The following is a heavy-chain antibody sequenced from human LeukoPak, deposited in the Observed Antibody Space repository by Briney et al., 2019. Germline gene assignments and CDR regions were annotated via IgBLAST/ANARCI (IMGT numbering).Heavy chain of an antibody. CDR1: GFTFSSYS. Sequence: GGSLRLSCAASGFTFSSYSMNWVRQAPGKGLEWVSSISSSSSYIYYADSVKGRFTISRDNAKDSLYLQMNSLRAEDTAVYYCARDTPYYYDSSGYYSVDYWGQGTLVTVSS. CDR2: ISSSSSYI. CDR3: ARDTPYYYDSSGYYSVDY. V-gene: IGHV3-21*01. D-gene: IGHD3-22*01. J-gene: IGHJ4*02.